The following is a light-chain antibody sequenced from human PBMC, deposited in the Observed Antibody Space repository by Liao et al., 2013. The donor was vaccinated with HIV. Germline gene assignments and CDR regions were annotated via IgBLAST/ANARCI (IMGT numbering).Light chain of an antibody. V-gene: IGLV3-1*01. CDR3: QAWDRSADVV. CDR1: KLGDRD. J-gene: IGLJ2*01. CDR2: QDT. Sequence: SYELTQSPSVSVSPGQTASITCSGDKLGDRDASWYQQKPGQSPVLVIYQDTKRPSGIPVRFSGSFSGNTATLTISETQPVDEADYFCQAWDRSADVVFGGGTKLTVL.